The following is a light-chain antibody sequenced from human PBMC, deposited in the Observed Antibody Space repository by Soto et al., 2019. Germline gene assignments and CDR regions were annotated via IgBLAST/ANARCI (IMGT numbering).Light chain of an antibody. CDR2: EVS. CDR3: TSYTSSSTYV. CDR1: SSDVGSYNR. Sequence: QSALTQPPSVSGSPGQSDTIPCTGTSSDVGSYNRVSWYQQPPGTAPKLMIYEVSNRPSGVPDRFSGSKSGNTASLTISGLRAEDEADYYCTSYTSSSTYVFGTGTKVTVL. J-gene: IGLJ1*01. V-gene: IGLV2-18*02.